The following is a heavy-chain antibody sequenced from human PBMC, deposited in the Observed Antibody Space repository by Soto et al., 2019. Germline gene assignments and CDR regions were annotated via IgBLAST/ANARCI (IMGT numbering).Heavy chain of an antibody. V-gene: IGHV1-3*01. CDR3: AREGAHYTPLDH. J-gene: IGHJ4*02. CDR2: INVGNGNT. CDR1: GYTFTDDA. Sequence: ASGKVSCKASGYTFTDDAIHWVRQAPGQGLEWMGWINVGNGNTGYSRKFQGRVTNVRDMSASTAYIEVTSLTSEDTAIYYCAREGAHYTPLDHWGQGTLVTVSS. D-gene: IGHD2-15*01.